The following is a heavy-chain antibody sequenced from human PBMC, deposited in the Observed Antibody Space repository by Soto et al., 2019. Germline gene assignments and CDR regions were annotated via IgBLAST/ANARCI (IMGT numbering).Heavy chain of an antibody. V-gene: IGHV1-69*02. D-gene: IGHD6-6*01. J-gene: IGHJ4*02. CDR1: GGTFSSYT. Sequence: QVQLVQSGAEVKKPGSSVKVSCKASGGTFSSYTISWVRQAPGQGLEWMGRIIPFLGIANYAQKFQGRVTITADKSTSTAYMELSSLRSEDTAVYYCARAIAARPGGDYWGQGTLVTVSS. CDR2: IIPFLGIA. CDR3: ARAIAARPGGDY.